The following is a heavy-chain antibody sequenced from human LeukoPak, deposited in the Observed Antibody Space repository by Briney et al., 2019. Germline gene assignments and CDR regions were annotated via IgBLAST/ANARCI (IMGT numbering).Heavy chain of an antibody. CDR3: ARGFLMVRGVIGAY. Sequence: ASVKVSCKASGYTFTSYDPNWVRQATGQGLEWMGWMNPNSGNTGYAQKFQGRVTMTRNTSISTAYMELSSLRSEDTAVYYCARGFLMVRGVIGAYWGQGTLVTVSS. V-gene: IGHV1-8*01. J-gene: IGHJ4*02. D-gene: IGHD3-10*01. CDR2: MNPNSGNT. CDR1: GYTFTSYD.